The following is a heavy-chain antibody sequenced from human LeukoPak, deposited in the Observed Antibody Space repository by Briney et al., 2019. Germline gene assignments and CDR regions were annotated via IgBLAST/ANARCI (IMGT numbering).Heavy chain of an antibody. V-gene: IGHV3-33*01. D-gene: IGHD6-13*01. CDR3: ARERGIAAAGATPAP. CDR1: GFTFSSYG. J-gene: IGHJ5*02. CDR2: IWYDGSNK. Sequence: GGSLRLSCAASGFTFSSYGMPWVRQAPGKGLEWVAVIWYDGSNKYYADSVKGRFTISRDNSKNTLYLQMNSLRAEDTAVYYCARERGIAAAGATPAPWGQGTLVTVSS.